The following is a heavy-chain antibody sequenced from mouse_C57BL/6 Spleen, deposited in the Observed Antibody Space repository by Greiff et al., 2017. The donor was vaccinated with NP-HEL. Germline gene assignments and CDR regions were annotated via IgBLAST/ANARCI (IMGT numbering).Heavy chain of an antibody. CDR3: ARGNWDDWYFDV. CDR1: GYSITSGYY. V-gene: IGHV3-6*01. CDR2: ISYDGSN. J-gene: IGHJ1*03. Sequence: EESGPGLVKPSQSLSLTCSVTGYSITSGYYWNWIRQFPGNKLEWMGYISYDGSNNYNPSLKNRISITRDTSKNQFFLKLNSVTTEDTATYYCARGNWDDWYFDVWGTGTTVTVSS. D-gene: IGHD4-1*01.